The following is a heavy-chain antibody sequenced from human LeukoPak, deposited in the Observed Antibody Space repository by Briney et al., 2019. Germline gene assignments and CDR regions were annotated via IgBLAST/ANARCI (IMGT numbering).Heavy chain of an antibody. CDR2: INPNSGGT. J-gene: IGHJ5*02. V-gene: IGHV1-2*02. Sequence: ASVKVSCKASGYTFTGYYMHWVRQATGQGLEWMGWINPNSGGTNYAQKFQGRVTMTRDTSISTAYMELSRLRSDDTAVYYCARGDSGRDWFDPWGQGTLVTVSS. CDR1: GYTFTGYY. D-gene: IGHD1-26*01. CDR3: ARGDSGRDWFDP.